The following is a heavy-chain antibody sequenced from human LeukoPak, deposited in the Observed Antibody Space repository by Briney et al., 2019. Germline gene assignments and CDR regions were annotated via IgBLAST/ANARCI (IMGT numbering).Heavy chain of an antibody. CDR3: ARDGAVTNGRYFDY. CDR1: GGSISSSSYY. Sequence: SETLSLTCTVSGGSISSSSYYWGWIRQPPGKGLEWIGSIYYSGSTYYNPSLKSRVTISVDTSKNQFSLKLSSVTAEDTAVYYCARDGAVTNGRYFDYWGQGTLVTVSS. J-gene: IGHJ4*02. D-gene: IGHD4-17*01. V-gene: IGHV4-39*07. CDR2: IYYSGST.